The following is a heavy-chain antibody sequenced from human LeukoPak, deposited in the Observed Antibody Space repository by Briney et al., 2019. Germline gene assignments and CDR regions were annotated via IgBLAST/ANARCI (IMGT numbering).Heavy chain of an antibody. CDR2: IYTSGST. Sequence: SQTLSLTCTVSGGSISSGSYYWSWIRQPAGKGLEWIGRIYTSGSTNYNPSLKSRVTISVDTSKNQFSLKLSSVTAADTAVYYCARYTRPRGGTGDPYYFDYWGQGTLVTVSS. CDR1: GGSISSGSYY. CDR3: ARYTRPRGGTGDPYYFDY. V-gene: IGHV4-61*02. D-gene: IGHD7-27*01. J-gene: IGHJ4*02.